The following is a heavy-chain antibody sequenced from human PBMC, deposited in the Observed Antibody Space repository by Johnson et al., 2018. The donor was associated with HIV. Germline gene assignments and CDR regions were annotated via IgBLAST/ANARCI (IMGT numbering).Heavy chain of an antibody. J-gene: IGHJ3*02. D-gene: IGHD6-6*01. CDR3: AKDLSIAARPAAFDI. CDR2: IWYDGSNK. CDR1: GFTFSSYG. Sequence: QVQLVESGGGVVQPGGSLRLSCAASGFTFSSYGMHWVRQDPGKGLEWVAVIWYDGSNKYYADSVKGRFTISRDNSKNTLYLQMNSLRAEDTAVYYCAKDLSIAARPAAFDIWGQGTMVSVSS. V-gene: IGHV3-33*06.